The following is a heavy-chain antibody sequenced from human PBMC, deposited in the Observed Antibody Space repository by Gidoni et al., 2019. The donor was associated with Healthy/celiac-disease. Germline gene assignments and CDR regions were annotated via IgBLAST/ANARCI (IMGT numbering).Heavy chain of an antibody. D-gene: IGHD2-21*02. J-gene: IGHJ5*02. CDR1: VFTVSSYS. CDR3: ARDSPTGHCGGDCYPPA. Sequence: EVQLVESGGGLVKPVGSLRLACAASVFTVSSYSMNLVRQATGKGLDGGPSFSSSSIYIYYADSVKGRFTISRDNAKNSLYLRMSSLRAEDTAVYYCARDSPTGHCGGDCYPPAWGQGTLVTVSS. V-gene: IGHV3-21*01. CDR2: FSSSSIYI.